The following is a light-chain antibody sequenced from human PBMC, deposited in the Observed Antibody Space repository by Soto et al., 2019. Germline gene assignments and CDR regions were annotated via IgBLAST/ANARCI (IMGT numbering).Light chain of an antibody. CDR3: QQRSNWPRT. Sequence: DIVLTQSPATLSLSPGERAALSCRASQSVSSYLAWYQQKPGQAPRLLIYDASNRATGIPPRFSGSGSGTDFTLTISSLEPEDFAVYYCQQRSNWPRTFGQGTKVDIK. J-gene: IGKJ1*01. CDR1: QSVSSY. V-gene: IGKV3-11*01. CDR2: DAS.